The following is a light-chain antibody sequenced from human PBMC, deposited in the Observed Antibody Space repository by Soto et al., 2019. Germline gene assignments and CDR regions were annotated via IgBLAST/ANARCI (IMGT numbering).Light chain of an antibody. J-gene: IGLJ1*01. V-gene: IGLV2-8*01. CDR2: EVS. CDR3: SSYAGSTNV. Sequence: QSALTQPPSASGSPGQSVTISCTGTSSDVGGYDCVSWFQQHPGKAPKLMIYEVSKRPSGVPDRFSGSKSGNTASLTVSGVQAEYEADYYCSSYAGSTNVFGAGTKVTVL. CDR1: SSDVGGYDC.